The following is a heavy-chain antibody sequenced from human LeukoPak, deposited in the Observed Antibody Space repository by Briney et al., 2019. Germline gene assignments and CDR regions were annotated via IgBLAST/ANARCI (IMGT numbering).Heavy chain of an antibody. V-gene: IGHV4-39*07. CDR1: GGSISSRSYY. J-gene: IGHJ5*02. CDR3: ARETDYRNPNYFDP. Sequence: SETLSLTCTVSGGSISSRSYYWGWIRQPPGKGLEWIGSIYYSGSTYYNPSLKSRVTISIDKSKNQLSLNFNSVTAADTAVYYCARETDYRNPNYFDPWGQGTLVTVSS. D-gene: IGHD4-11*01. CDR2: IYYSGST.